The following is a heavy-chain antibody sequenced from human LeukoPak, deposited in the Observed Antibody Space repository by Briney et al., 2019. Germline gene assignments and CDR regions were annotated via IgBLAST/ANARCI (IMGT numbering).Heavy chain of an antibody. CDR1: GFTFSSYS. Sequence: PGGSLRLSCAASGFTFSSYSMNWVRQAPGKGLEWVSSISSSSSYIYYADSVKGRFTISRDNAKNSLYLQMNSLRAEDTAVYYCAGDIVVVPAAAMDVWGKGTTVTVSS. CDR3: AGDIVVVPAAAMDV. D-gene: IGHD2-2*01. CDR2: ISSSSSYI. J-gene: IGHJ6*03. V-gene: IGHV3-21*01.